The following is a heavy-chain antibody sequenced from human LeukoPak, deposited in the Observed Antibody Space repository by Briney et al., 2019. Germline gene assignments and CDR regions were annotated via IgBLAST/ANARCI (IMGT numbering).Heavy chain of an antibody. J-gene: IGHJ2*01. D-gene: IGHD6-19*01. CDR2: IYSSGST. V-gene: IGHV4-39*07. Sequence: SETLSLTCTVSGGSIISSNYYWGWFRQSPGKGPEWIGSIYSSGSTYYSPSLKSRVTISVATSKNQFSLKLSSVTAADTAVYYCARDLSRGWYMGWYFDLWGRGTLVTVSS. CDR1: GGSIISSNYY. CDR3: ARDLSRGWYMGWYFDL.